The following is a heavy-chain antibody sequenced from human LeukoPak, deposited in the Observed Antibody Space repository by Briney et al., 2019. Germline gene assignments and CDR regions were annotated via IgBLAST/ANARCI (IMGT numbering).Heavy chain of an antibody. CDR1: GFTFTTYD. D-gene: IGHD6-6*01. CDR2: ISRDSAYM. CDR3: ARDDASTARASGMDV. Sequence: PGGPLRLSCAASGFTFTTYDMNWVRQAPGKGLKWVSYISRDSAYMYLADSVKGRFTISRDNAKNSLYLQMNSLRGEDTAAYYCARDDASTARASGMDVWGKGTTVTVSS. J-gene: IGHJ6*04. V-gene: IGHV3-21*01.